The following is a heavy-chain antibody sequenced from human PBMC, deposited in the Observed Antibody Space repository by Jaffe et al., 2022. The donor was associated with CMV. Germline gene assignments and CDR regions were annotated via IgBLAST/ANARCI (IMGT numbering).Heavy chain of an antibody. CDR1: GGSISSYY. Sequence: QVQLQESGPGLVKPSETLSLTCTVSGGSISSYYWSWIRQPPGKGLEWIGYIYYSGSTNYNPSLKSRVTISVDTSKNQFSLKLSSVTAADTAVYYCARYGDYFLWYFDLWGRGTLVTVSS. CDR2: IYYSGST. CDR3: ARYGDYFLWYFDL. J-gene: IGHJ2*01. V-gene: IGHV4-59*08. D-gene: IGHD4-17*01.